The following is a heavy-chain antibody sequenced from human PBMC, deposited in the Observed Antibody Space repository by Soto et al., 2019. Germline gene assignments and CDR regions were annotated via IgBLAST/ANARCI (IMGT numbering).Heavy chain of an antibody. CDR2: IYYSGST. Sequence: YSGSQIRQPPGKGLEWIGYIYYSGSTNYNPSLKSRVTISVDTSKNQFSLKLSSVTAADTAVYYCARVRGNWFDPWGQGTLVTVSS. J-gene: IGHJ5*02. D-gene: IGHD1-26*01. CDR3: ARVRGNWFDP. CDR1: YS. V-gene: IGHV4-59*01.